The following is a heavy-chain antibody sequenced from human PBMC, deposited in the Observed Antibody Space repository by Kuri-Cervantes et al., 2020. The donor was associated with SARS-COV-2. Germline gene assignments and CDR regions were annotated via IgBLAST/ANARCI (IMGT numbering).Heavy chain of an antibody. J-gene: IGHJ6*02. D-gene: IGHD3-10*02. V-gene: IGHV1-46*01. CDR2: INPSGGST. Sequence: ASVKVSCKASGYTFTSYYMHWVRQAPGQGLEWMGIINPSGGSTSYAQKFQGRVTMTRDTSTSTVYMELSSLRSEDTAVYYCCRLHPGDYVMDVWGQGTTVTVSS. CDR3: CRLHPGDYVMDV. CDR1: GYTFTSYY.